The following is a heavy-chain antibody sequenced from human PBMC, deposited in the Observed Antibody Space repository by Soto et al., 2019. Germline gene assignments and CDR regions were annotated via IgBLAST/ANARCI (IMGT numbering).Heavy chain of an antibody. J-gene: IGHJ5*02. CDR3: ASWGLGYCSGGSCPNWFDP. CDR2: IIPIFGTA. Sequence: QVQLVQSGAEVKKPGSSVKVSCKASGGTFSSYAISWVRQAPGQGLEWMGGIIPIFGTANYAQKFQGRVTITADEYTSTAYMELSSLRSEDTAVYYCASWGLGYCSGGSCPNWFDPWGQGTLVTVSS. V-gene: IGHV1-69*01. CDR1: GGTFSSYA. D-gene: IGHD2-15*01.